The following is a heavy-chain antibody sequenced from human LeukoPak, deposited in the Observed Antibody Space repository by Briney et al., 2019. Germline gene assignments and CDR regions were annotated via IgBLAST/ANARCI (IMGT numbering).Heavy chain of an antibody. Sequence: SETLSLTCTVSGGSIFSYYWSWIRQSPGKGLEWIGYVYNGGSTNYNPSLKSRVTISVDTSKNQFSLKLSSVTAADTAVYYCARGSKETSFDYWGQGTLVTVSS. V-gene: IGHV4-59*01. CDR3: ARGSKETSFDY. CDR1: GGSIFSYY. CDR2: VYNGGST. J-gene: IGHJ4*02.